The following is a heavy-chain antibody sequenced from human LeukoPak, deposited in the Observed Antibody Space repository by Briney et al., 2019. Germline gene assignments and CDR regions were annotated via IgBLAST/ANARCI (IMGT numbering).Heavy chain of an antibody. V-gene: IGHV3-30-3*01. CDR3: ARGQGKDFDY. CDR2: ISYDGSNK. D-gene: IGHD3-10*01. J-gene: IGHJ4*02. CDR1: GFTFSSYA. Sequence: GGSLRLSCAASGFTFSSYAMRWVRQAPGKGLEWVSVISYDGSNKYYADSVKGRLTISRDNSKNTLYLQMNSLRAEDTAVYYCARGQGKDFDYWGRGTLVTVSS.